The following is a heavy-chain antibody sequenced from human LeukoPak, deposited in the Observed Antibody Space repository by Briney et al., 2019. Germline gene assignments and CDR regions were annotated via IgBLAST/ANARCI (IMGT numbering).Heavy chain of an antibody. CDR1: GYTFTDDG. CDR2: ISPYNGNT. Sequence: ASVKDSCTASGYTFTDDGISWVRQAPGQGLEWMGWISPYNGNTKYADKVLGRVTMSTDISTTTAYMELRGLRSDDTAVYYCARIQVNWYGEVTPLSPPNYGMDVWGQGTTVIVSS. CDR3: ARIQVNWYGEVTPLSPPNYGMDV. D-gene: IGHD3-10*01. V-gene: IGHV1-18*01. J-gene: IGHJ6*02.